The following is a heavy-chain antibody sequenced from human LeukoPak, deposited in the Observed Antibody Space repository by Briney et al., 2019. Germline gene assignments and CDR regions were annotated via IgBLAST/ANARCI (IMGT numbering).Heavy chain of an antibody. V-gene: IGHV4-39*02. Sequence: PSETLSLTCTVSGGSISSGSYYWGWIRQPPGKGLEWIGSIYYSGSTYYNPSLKSRVTISVDTSKNQFSLKLSSVTAADTAVYYCARDQGGVGATGTFDIWGQGTMVTVSS. CDR2: IYYSGST. J-gene: IGHJ3*02. CDR1: GGSISSGSYY. D-gene: IGHD1-26*01. CDR3: ARDQGGVGATGTFDI.